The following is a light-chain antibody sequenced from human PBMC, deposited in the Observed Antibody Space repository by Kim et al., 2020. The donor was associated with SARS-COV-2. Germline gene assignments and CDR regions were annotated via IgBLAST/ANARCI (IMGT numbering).Light chain of an antibody. Sequence: QSALTQPPSASGTPGQRVTISCSGSSSNIGSNTVNWYQQLPGTAPKLLIYSNNQRPSGVPDRVSGSKSGTSASLAISGLQSEDEADYYCAAWDDSLNGHVVFGGGTQLTVL. J-gene: IGLJ2*01. CDR2: SNN. CDR1: SSNIGSNT. V-gene: IGLV1-44*01. CDR3: AAWDDSLNGHVV.